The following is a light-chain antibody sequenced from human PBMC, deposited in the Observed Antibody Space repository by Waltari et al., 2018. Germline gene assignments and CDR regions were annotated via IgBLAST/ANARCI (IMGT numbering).Light chain of an antibody. CDR3: QEANSFPLT. V-gene: IGKV1-12*01. CDR1: QGIRSW. J-gene: IGKJ4*01. Sequence: DIQMTQSPPSVYASVGDRVTITCRASQGIRSWLSWYQQKPGKAPKLLIYAASNLQSGVPSRFSGSDSGTEFTLTISSLQPEDVATYYCQEANSFPLTFGGGTKVEI. CDR2: AAS.